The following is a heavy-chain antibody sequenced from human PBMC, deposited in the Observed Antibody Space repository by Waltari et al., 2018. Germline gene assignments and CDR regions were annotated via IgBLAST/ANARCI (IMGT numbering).Heavy chain of an antibody. CDR2: IRSKAYGGTT. D-gene: IGHD3-10*02. CDR3: ALCYALHEDYFDY. V-gene: IGHV3-49*04. CDR1: GFTFGDYA. Sequence: EVQLVESGGGLVQPGRSLRLSCTASGFTFGDYAMSWVRQAPGKGLEWVGFIRSKAYGGTTEYAASVKGRFTISRDDSKSIAYLQMNSLKTEDTAVYYCALCYALHEDYFDYWGQGTLVTVSS. J-gene: IGHJ4*02.